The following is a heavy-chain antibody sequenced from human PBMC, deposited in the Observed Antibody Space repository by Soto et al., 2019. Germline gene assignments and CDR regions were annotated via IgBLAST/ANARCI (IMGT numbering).Heavy chain of an antibody. CDR2: IYYSGST. D-gene: IGHD3-3*01. CDR3: ARGARVYYDFWSGSPFDY. J-gene: IGHJ4*02. CDR1: GGSISSYY. V-gene: IGHV4-59*01. Sequence: SETLSLTCTVSGGSISSYYWSWIRQPPGKGLEWIGYIYYSGSTDYNPSLKSRVTISVDTSKNQFSLKLSSVTAADTAVYYCARGARVYYDFWSGSPFDYWGQGTLVTAPQ.